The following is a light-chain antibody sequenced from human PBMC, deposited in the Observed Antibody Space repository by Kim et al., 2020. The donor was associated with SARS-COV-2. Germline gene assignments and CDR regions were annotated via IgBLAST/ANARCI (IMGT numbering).Light chain of an antibody. CDR2: KAS. Sequence: DIQMTQSPSTLSASVGDRATITCRASQSISSWLAWYQQKPGKAPKLLIYKASSLESGVPSRFSGSGSGTEFTLTISSLQPDDFATYYCQQYNSYSPWTFGQGTKVDIK. V-gene: IGKV1-5*03. J-gene: IGKJ1*01. CDR1: QSISSW. CDR3: QQYNSYSPWT.